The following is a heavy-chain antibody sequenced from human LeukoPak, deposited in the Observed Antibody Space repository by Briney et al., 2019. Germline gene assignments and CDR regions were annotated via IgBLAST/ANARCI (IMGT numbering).Heavy chain of an antibody. V-gene: IGHV3-64*02. Sequence: GGSLRLSCAGSGFTFSSHALHWVRQAPGKGLEPVSALNANGDNTYYADSVKGRFTISRDNSKNTLYLHLGSLRAEDMAVYYCARGSSSRYYHGMDVWGQGTTVIVSS. J-gene: IGHJ6*02. CDR2: LNANGDNT. CDR1: GFTFSSHA. CDR3: ARGSSSRYYHGMDV. D-gene: IGHD2-2*01.